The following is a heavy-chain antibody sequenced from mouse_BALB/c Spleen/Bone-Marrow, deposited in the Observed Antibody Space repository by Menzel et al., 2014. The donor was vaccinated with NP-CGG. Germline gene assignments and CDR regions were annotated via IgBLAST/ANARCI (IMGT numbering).Heavy chain of an antibody. CDR3: ASATTATFYAMDY. Sequence: VQLQQPGAELVKPGASVKLSCTVSGFNIRDTYIHWVKQRPEQGLEWNGRIDPANGNTKYDPKFQGKATITADTSSNTAYLQLSSLTSEDTTVYYCASATTATFYAMDYWGQGTSVTVSS. J-gene: IGHJ4*01. CDR1: GFNIRDTY. D-gene: IGHD1-2*01. CDR2: IDPANGNT. V-gene: IGHV14-3*02.